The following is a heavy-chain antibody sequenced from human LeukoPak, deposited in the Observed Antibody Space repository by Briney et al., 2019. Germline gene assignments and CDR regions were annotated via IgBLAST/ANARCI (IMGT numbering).Heavy chain of an antibody. CDR3: AREYSSSWFSFFDY. CDR1: GGSISSYY. V-gene: IGHV4-4*07. J-gene: IGHJ4*02. D-gene: IGHD6-13*01. Sequence: PSETLSLTCSVSGGSISSYYWSWIRQPAGKGLEWIGRIYTSGSTNYNPSLKSRVTMSVDTSKNQFSLKLSSVTAADTAVYYCAREYSSSWFSFFDYWGQGTLVTVSS. CDR2: IYTSGST.